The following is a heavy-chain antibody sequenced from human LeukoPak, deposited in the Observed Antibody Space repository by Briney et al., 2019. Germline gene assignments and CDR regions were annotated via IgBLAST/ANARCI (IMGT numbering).Heavy chain of an antibody. CDR1: GGSISSYY. D-gene: IGHD1-26*01. Sequence: SETLSLTCTVSGGSISSYYWSWVRQPPGKGLEWIGHIYYSGGTSYNPSLKSRVTTLVDTSKNQFSLELSSVTAADTAVYYCARHVKGATNAFEIWGQGTMVTVSS. CDR2: IYYSGGT. CDR3: ARHVKGATNAFEI. J-gene: IGHJ3*02. V-gene: IGHV4-59*08.